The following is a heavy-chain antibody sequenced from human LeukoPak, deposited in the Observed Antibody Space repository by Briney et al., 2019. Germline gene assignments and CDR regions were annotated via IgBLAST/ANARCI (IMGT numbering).Heavy chain of an antibody. CDR1: GFTFTGHY. Sequence: ASVKVSCKASGFTFTGHYMHWVRQAPGQGFEWMGWINPDTGGTNYVQKFQGRVTMTRDTSISTAYMELSSLRPDDTAVYHCSRWSGAKDPSFDYWGQGTLVTVSS. V-gene: IGHV1-2*02. D-gene: IGHD4/OR15-4a*01. CDR3: SRWSGAKDPSFDY. CDR2: INPDTGGT. J-gene: IGHJ4*02.